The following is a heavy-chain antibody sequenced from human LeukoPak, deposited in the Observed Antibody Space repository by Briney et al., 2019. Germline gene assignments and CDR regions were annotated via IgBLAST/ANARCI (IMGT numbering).Heavy chain of an antibody. V-gene: IGHV3-48*01. CDR1: GFTFSSYS. CDR2: ISSSSSTI. D-gene: IGHD2-21*01. J-gene: IGHJ4*02. Sequence: GGSLRLSCAASGFTFSSYSMNWVRQAPGKGPEWVSYISSSSSTIYYADSVKGRFTISRDNAKNSLYLQMNSPRAEDAAVYYCARDSLFSYFDYWGQGTLVTVSS. CDR3: ARDSLFSYFDY.